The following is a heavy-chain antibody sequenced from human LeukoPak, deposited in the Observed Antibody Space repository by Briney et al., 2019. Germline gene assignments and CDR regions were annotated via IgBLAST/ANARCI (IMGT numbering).Heavy chain of an antibody. Sequence: ASVKVSCKASGYTFTSYYMHWVRQAPGQGLEWMGIINPSGGSTSYAQKFQGRATMTRDMSTSTVYMELSSLRSEDTAVYYCARGPGAYYYYMDVWGKGTTVTVSS. CDR1: GYTFTSYY. D-gene: IGHD7-27*01. V-gene: IGHV1-46*01. J-gene: IGHJ6*03. CDR3: ARGPGAYYYYMDV. CDR2: INPSGGST.